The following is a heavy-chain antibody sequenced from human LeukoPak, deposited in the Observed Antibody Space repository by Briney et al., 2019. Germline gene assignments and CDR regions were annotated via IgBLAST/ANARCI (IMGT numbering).Heavy chain of an antibody. CDR3: ARDYGRSRDYGMGV. CDR1: GFTFSSYW. Sequence: GGSLRLSCAASGFTFSSYWMSWVRQAPGKGLEWVANIKQDGSEKYYVDSVKGRFTISRDNAKNSLYLQMNSLRAEDTAVYFCARDYGRSRDYGMGVWGQGTTVTVSS. J-gene: IGHJ6*02. CDR2: IKQDGSEK. D-gene: IGHD3-10*01. V-gene: IGHV3-7*01.